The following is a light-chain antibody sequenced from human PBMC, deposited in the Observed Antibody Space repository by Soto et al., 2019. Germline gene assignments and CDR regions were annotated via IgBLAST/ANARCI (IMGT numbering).Light chain of an antibody. CDR2: GVT. V-gene: IGLV2-14*01. CDR1: SSDVGGYNY. Sequence: HSALTQPASVSGSPGQSITISCTGTSSDVGGYNYVSWYQQHPGIAPKLLIYGVTNRPSGVSPRFSGSKSGNTASLTISGLQAEDEADYHCSSYTSASTLLYLFGTGTKVTVL. CDR3: SSYTSASTLLYL. J-gene: IGLJ1*01.